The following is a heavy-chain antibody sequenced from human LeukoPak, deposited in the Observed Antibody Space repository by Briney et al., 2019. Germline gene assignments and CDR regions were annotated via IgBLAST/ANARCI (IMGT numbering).Heavy chain of an antibody. CDR2: ISGSGDST. J-gene: IGHJ4*02. CDR3: AKDPRAGSGWGSFDY. Sequence: GGSLRLTCAASGFTFRSYAMSWVRQAPGKGLEWVSGISGSGDSTYYSDSVKGRFSISRDNSKNTLWLQMNSLKDEDTAVYYCAKDPRAGSGWGSFDYWGQGTLVTVSS. V-gene: IGHV3-23*01. D-gene: IGHD6-19*01. CDR1: GFTFRSYA.